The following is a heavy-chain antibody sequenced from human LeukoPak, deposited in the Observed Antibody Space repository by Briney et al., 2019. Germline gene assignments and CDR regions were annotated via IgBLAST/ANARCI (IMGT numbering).Heavy chain of an antibody. CDR3: AKDRGGTYYPSYFDY. CDR2: ISGSGGST. CDR1: GFTFSDYA. Sequence: GGSLRLSCAASGFTFSDYAMSWVRQAPGKGLEWVPAISGSGGSTYYADSVKGRFTISRDNSKNTLYLQMNSLRAEDTAVYYCAKDRGGTYYPSYFDYWGQGTLVTVSS. V-gene: IGHV3-23*01. J-gene: IGHJ4*02. D-gene: IGHD1-26*01.